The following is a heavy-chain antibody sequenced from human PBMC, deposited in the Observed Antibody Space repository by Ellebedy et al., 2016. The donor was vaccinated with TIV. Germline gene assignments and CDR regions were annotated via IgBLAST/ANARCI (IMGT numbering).Heavy chain of an antibody. Sequence: GESLKISCKGSRYSFTSYWIGWVRQLPGKGLEWMGTIYPGDSDTRYSPSFQGQVTISADKSISTAYLQWSSLKASDTAMYYCASLAAGLYSYYYGMAVWGQGTAVTVSS. CDR1: RYSFTSYW. J-gene: IGHJ6*02. D-gene: IGHD6-19*01. CDR2: IYPGDSDT. V-gene: IGHV5-51*01. CDR3: ASLAAGLYSYYYGMAV.